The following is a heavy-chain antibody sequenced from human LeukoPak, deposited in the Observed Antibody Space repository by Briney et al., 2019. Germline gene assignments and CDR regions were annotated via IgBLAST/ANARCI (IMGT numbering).Heavy chain of an antibody. CDR1: GFTFNNYW. V-gene: IGHV3-74*01. CDR3: ARGNFYSGSGSSPLDY. Sequence: PGGSLRLSCAASGFTFNNYWMHWVRQVPGKGLVWVSRINSDGSRTNYVDSAKGRFTIPGDNAKNTLFLQMNSLGAEDSAVYYCARGNFYSGSGSSPLDYWGQGTLVTVSS. D-gene: IGHD3-10*01. CDR2: INSDGSRT. J-gene: IGHJ4*02.